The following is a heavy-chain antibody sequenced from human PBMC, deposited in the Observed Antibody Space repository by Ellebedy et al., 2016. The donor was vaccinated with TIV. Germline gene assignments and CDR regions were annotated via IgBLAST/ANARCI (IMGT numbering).Heavy chain of an antibody. D-gene: IGHD4-17*01. CDR2: INHSGST. CDR1: GGSFSGYY. Sequence: SETLSLXXAVYGGSFSGYYWSWIRQPPGKGLEWIGEINHSGSTNYNPSLKSRVTISVDTSKNQFSLKLSSVTAADTAVYYCARETSNYGDAFDIWGQGTMVTVSS. V-gene: IGHV4-34*01. J-gene: IGHJ3*02. CDR3: ARETSNYGDAFDI.